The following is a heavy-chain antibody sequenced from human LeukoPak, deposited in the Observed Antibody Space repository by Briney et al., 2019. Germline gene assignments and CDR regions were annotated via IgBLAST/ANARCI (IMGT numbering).Heavy chain of an antibody. CDR2: ISGSGGST. CDR3: AKPPALNDYGDY. Sequence: HPGGSLRLSCAASGFTFSSYAMSWVRQAPGKGPEWVSAISGSGGSTYYADSVKGRFTISRDNSKNTLYLQMNSLRAEDTAVYYCAKPPALNDYGDYWGQGTLVTVSS. V-gene: IGHV3-23*01. J-gene: IGHJ4*02. CDR1: GFTFSSYA. D-gene: IGHD4-17*01.